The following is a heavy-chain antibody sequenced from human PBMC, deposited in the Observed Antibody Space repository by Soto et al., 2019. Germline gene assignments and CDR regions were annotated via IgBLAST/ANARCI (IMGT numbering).Heavy chain of an antibody. CDR1: GGSISSYY. J-gene: IGHJ4*02. CDR3: ARSYYDSSPWL. Sequence: SETLSLTCTVSGGSISSYYWSWIRQPPGKGLEWIGYIYYSGSTNYNPSLKSRVTISVDTSKNQFSLKLSSVTAADTAVYYCARSYYDSSPWLWGQGTLVTVSS. CDR2: IYYSGST. V-gene: IGHV4-59*08. D-gene: IGHD3-22*01.